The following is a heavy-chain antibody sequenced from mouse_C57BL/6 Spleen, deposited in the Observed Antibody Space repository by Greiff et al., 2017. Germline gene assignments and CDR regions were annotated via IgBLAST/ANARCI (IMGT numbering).Heavy chain of an antibody. CDR2: INPNNGGT. CDR3: ARFPYYSSSYVWYFDV. CDR1: GYTFTDYY. V-gene: IGHV1-26*01. J-gene: IGHJ1*03. D-gene: IGHD1-1*01. Sequence: EVQLQQSGPELVKPGASVKISCKASGYTFTDYYMNWVKQSHGKSLEWIGDINPNNGGTSYNQKCKGKATLTVDKSSSTAYMELRSLTSEDSAVYYCARFPYYSSSYVWYFDVWGTGTTVTVSS.